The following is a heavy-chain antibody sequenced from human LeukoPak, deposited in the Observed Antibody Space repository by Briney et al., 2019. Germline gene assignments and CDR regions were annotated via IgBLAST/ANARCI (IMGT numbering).Heavy chain of an antibody. CDR1: GGSLINDY. Sequence: PSETLSLTCTVSGGSLINDYWSWLRQPPGRGLEWIAYMFYTGSTSYNPPLMSRVTISVDTSKNQFCLKLSSVTAADTAGYYCARGLHWLDPWGQGTLVSVSS. V-gene: IGHV4-59*01. CDR2: MFYTGST. CDR3: ARGLHWLDP. J-gene: IGHJ5*02.